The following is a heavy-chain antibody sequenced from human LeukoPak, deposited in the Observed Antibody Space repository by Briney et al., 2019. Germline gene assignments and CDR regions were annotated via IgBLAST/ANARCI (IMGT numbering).Heavy chain of an antibody. CDR1: GGSISSYY. CDR3: ARGDYDSSGYYYVGY. V-gene: IGHV4-59*01. Sequence: PSETLSLTCTVSGGSISSYYWSWIRQPPGKGLEWIGYIYYSGSTNYNPPLKSRVTISVDTSKNQFSLKLSSVTAADTAVYYCARGDYDSSGYYYVGYWGQGTLVTVSS. J-gene: IGHJ4*02. CDR2: IYYSGST. D-gene: IGHD3-22*01.